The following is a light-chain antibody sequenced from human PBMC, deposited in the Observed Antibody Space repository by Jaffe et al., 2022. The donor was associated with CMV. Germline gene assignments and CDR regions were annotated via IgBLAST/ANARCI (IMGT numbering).Light chain of an antibody. CDR2: GAS. Sequence: DIQMIQSPSSLSVFVGDSVTITCRASHNINTYLNWYQQKPGKAPKLLIYGASSLERGVPSRFRGSGSGTDFTLTISGLLPEDFGTYYCQRSSSSPYAFGQGTKLEIK. CDR1: HNINTY. CDR3: QRSSSSPYA. V-gene: IGKV1-39*01. J-gene: IGKJ2*01.